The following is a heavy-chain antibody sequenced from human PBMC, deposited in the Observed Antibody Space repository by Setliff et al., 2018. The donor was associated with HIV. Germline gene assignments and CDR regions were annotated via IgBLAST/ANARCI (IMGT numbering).Heavy chain of an antibody. Sequence: GGSLRLSCTVSGFTFTKSAMNWVRQAPGKGLEWVSVISANGGSTYSADSVKGRFTISRDNTKNTVYLQMNSLRAEDTAVYYCARLPQDVRSSIDFWGQGTLVTVSS. J-gene: IGHJ4*02. CDR1: GFTFTKSA. CDR3: ARLPQDVRSSIDF. D-gene: IGHD6-6*01. V-gene: IGHV3-23*01. CDR2: ISANGGST.